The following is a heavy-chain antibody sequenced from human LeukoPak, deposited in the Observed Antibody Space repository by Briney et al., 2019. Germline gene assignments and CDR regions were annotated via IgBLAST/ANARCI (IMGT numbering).Heavy chain of an antibody. J-gene: IGHJ4*02. CDR3: ARKRIPDYVWGSYRCVSPSTPFDY. Sequence: SETLSLTCTVSGGSISSSSYYWVWIRQSPGKGLEWIGTIFYSGTTYYNPSFTSRVTISVDTSKNQFSLKLSSVTAADAAVYYCARKRIPDYVWGSYRCVSPSTPFDYWGQGTLVTVSS. V-gene: IGHV4-39*01. D-gene: IGHD3-16*02. CDR2: IFYSGTT. CDR1: GGSISSSSYY.